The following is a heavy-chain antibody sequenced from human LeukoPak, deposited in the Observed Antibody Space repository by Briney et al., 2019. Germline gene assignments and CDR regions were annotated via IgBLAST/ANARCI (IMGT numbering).Heavy chain of an antibody. CDR3: AKDLGRYRNNYFDY. Sequence: GGSLRLSCAASGFTFSSYAMSWVRQAPEKGLEWVSTISGSGGGTYYADSVKGRFTISGDDSKNTLYLQMNSLRAEDTAVYYCAKDLGRYRNNYFDYRGQGTLVTVSS. CDR1: GFTFSSYA. J-gene: IGHJ4*02. D-gene: IGHD3-16*02. CDR2: ISGSGGGT. V-gene: IGHV3-23*01.